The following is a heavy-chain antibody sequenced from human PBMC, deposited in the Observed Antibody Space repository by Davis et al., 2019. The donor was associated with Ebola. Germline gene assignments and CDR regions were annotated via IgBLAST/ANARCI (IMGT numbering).Heavy chain of an antibody. CDR1: GFTFSSFW. V-gene: IGHV3-7*01. CDR2: INQDGSEK. Sequence: GESLKISCAASGFTFSSFWMSWVRQAPGKGLEWVASINQDGSEKYYVDSVKGRFTISRDNAKNTLYLQMNSLRAEDTAVYYCGKTGLESDYGMDVWGQGTTVTVSS. D-gene: IGHD3-3*01. CDR3: GKTGLESDYGMDV. J-gene: IGHJ6*02.